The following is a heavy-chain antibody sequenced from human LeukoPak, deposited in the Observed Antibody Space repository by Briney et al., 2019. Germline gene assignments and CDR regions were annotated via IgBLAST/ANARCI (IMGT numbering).Heavy chain of an antibody. Sequence: GGSLRLSCAASGFTFSSYNMNWVRQAPGKGLEWVSSISSSSSSIYYADSVKGRFTISRDNAKNSLCLQMNSLRAEDTAVYYCARGQNWFDPWGQGTLVTVSS. CDR1: GFTFSSYN. CDR2: ISSSSSSI. V-gene: IGHV3-21*01. CDR3: ARGQNWFDP. J-gene: IGHJ5*02.